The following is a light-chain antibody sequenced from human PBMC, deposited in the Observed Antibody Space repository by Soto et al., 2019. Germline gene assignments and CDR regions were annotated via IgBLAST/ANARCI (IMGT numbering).Light chain of an antibody. Sequence: QLVLTQPPSASASLGASVTLTCTLSSGYSNYKVDWYQQRPGKGTRFVMRVGTGGIVGSKGDGIPDRFSVLGSGLNRYLTIKNIQEEDESDYHCGADHGSGSNFVAWVFGGGTKLTVL. V-gene: IGLV9-49*01. CDR1: SGYSNYK. J-gene: IGLJ3*02. CDR3: GADHGSGSNFVAWV. CDR2: VGTGGIVG.